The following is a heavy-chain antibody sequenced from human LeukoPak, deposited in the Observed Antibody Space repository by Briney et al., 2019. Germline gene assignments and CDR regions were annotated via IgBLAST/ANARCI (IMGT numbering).Heavy chain of an antibody. D-gene: IGHD3-16*02. CDR1: GFTFSSYA. CDR2: ISDTYGTT. V-gene: IGHV3-23*01. J-gene: IGHJ4*02. Sequence: GGSLRLSCAASGFTFSSYAMTWVGQAPGKVREWVSSISDTYGTTYYTDSVKGRCTISRDNSKSTVYLQLNNLRAEDTAIYFCVRHDSFIPFWGQGTLVTVSS. CDR3: VRHDSFIPF.